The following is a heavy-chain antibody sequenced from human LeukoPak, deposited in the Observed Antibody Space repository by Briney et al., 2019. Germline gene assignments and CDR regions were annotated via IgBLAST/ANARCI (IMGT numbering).Heavy chain of an antibody. V-gene: IGHV3-23*01. CDR2: INHSGSTT. CDR1: GFTFASYA. J-gene: IGHJ4*02. CDR3: ARGGINWYGCDI. D-gene: IGHD1-1*01. Sequence: GSLSLSCAASGFTFASYAMSWLRQAPGKGLEWVSGINHSGSTTYYAGSAKGRFTISRDNSKNTLYMEMNSRGAEDTAVFSWARGGINWYGCDIWGRGTLVTVSS.